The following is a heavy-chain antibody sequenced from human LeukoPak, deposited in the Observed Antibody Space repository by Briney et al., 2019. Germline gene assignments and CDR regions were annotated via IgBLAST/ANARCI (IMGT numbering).Heavy chain of an antibody. CDR3: ARVFHDYDARPGSSDAFDI. D-gene: IGHD4-17*01. CDR1: GGSISSDSYY. J-gene: IGHJ3*02. CDR2: IYTSGST. V-gene: IGHV4-61*02. Sequence: SQTLSLTCTVSGGSISSDSYYWSWIRQPAGKGLEWIGRIYTSGSTNYNPSLKSRVTMSVDTSKNQFSLKLSSVTTADTAVYYCARVFHDYDARPGSSDAFDIWGQGTMVTVSS.